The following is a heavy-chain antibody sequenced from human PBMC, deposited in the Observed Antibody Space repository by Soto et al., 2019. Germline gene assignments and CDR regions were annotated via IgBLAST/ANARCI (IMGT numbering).Heavy chain of an antibody. CDR1: GGTFSSYA. J-gene: IGHJ6*02. CDR2: IIPIFGTA. V-gene: IGHV1-69*13. Sequence: GASVKVSCKASGGTFSSYAISWVRQAPGQGLEWMGGIIPIFGTANYAQKFQGRVTITADESTSTAYMELSSLRSEDTAVYYCAMRRFLERGYYYYYGMDVWGQGTTVTSP. D-gene: IGHD3-3*01. CDR3: AMRRFLERGYYYYYGMDV.